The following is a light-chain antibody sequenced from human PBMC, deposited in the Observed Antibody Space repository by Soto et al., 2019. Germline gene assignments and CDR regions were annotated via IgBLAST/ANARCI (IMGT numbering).Light chain of an antibody. Sequence: ESFMTQSQSSLSASPVEIVTLSCRASQSVASSVAWYQQKPGQAPRLILYGASTRATGFPARFSGSGSGTEFTLTISSLQSEDFAVYLCQQYHYWPITFGQGTRLEI. CDR1: QSVASS. J-gene: IGKJ5*01. V-gene: IGKV3-15*01. CDR2: GAS. CDR3: QQYHYWPIT.